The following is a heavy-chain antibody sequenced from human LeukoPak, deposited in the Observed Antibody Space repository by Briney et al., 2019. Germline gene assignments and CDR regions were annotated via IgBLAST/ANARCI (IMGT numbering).Heavy chain of an antibody. Sequence: GGSLRLSCAASGFTFSSYAMSWVREAPARGLEWVSSLRGNGDTFYAESAKGRFTLSRDESRNTVYLQLNKLRVEDTAVYYCAKASWVSSADAVLWGQGTVVTVSS. D-gene: IGHD3-16*01. CDR3: AKASWVSSADAVL. CDR2: LRGNGDT. V-gene: IGHV3-23*01. CDR1: GFTFSSYA. J-gene: IGHJ4*02.